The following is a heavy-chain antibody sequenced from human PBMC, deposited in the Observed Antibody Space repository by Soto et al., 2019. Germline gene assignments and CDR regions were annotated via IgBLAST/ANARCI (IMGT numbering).Heavy chain of an antibody. CDR2: IGTAGDT. V-gene: IGHV3-13*01. D-gene: IGHD3-10*01. CDR3: ARDRGVITIVRGNYYYGIDV. J-gene: IGHJ6*02. CDR1: GFTFSSYD. Sequence: GGSLRLSCAASGFTFSSYDMHWVRQATGKGLEWVSAIGTAGDTYYPGSVKGRFTISRENAKNSLYLQMNSLRAEDTAVYYCARDRGVITIVRGNYYYGIDVWGQGTTVTVSS.